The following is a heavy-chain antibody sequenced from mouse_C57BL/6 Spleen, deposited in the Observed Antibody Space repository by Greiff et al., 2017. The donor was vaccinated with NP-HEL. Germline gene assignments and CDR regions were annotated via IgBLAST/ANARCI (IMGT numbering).Heavy chain of an antibody. J-gene: IGHJ1*03. CDR1: GYTFTSYW. CDR3: ARGTTVVRRYFDV. Sequence: QVQLQQPGAELVKPGASVKMSCKASGYTFTSYWITWVKQRPGQGLEWIGDIYPGSGSTNYNEKFKGKATLTVDTSSSTAYMQLSSLTSEDSAVYYCARGTTVVRRYFDVWGTGTTVTVSS. D-gene: IGHD1-1*01. V-gene: IGHV1-55*01. CDR2: IYPGSGST.